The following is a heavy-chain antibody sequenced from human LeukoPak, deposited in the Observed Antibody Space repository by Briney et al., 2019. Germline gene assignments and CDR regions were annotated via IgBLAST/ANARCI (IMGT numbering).Heavy chain of an antibody. V-gene: IGHV3-20*01. J-gene: IGHJ4*02. CDR1: GFTFDDYG. CDR3: GRREGSGGQGIDY. CDR2: INWNGGST. Sequence: PGGSLRLSCAASGFTFDDYGMSWVRHIPGKRLEWVSGINWNGGSTGYADSVKGRFTISRDNAKNSLYLQMNSLRAEDTALYHCGRREGSGGQGIDYWGQGTLVTVSS. D-gene: IGHD3-10*01.